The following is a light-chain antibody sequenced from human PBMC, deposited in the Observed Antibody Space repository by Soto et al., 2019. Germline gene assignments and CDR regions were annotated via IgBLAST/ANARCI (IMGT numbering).Light chain of an antibody. V-gene: IGKV3D-20*02. CDR2: GAS. CDR3: QQRYNWPWT. Sequence: EIVLTQSPGSLSLSPGERATLSCRASQSVSSKYLGWYQQKPGQAPRLLIYGASSRANGIPDRFSGSGSGTDFTLAISGLEPEDLAVYYCQQRYNWPWTFGQGTKVDIK. J-gene: IGKJ1*01. CDR1: QSVSSKY.